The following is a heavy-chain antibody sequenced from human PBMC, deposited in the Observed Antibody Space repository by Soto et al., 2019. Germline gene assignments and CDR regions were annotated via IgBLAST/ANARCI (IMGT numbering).Heavy chain of an antibody. CDR1: GFTFSSYA. V-gene: IGHV3-30-3*01. D-gene: IGHD2-15*01. CDR2: ISFDGTNK. J-gene: IGHJ4*02. CDR3: ARELGYCSGGSCYSN. Sequence: GGSLRLSCAASGFTFSSYAVHWVRQAPGKGLEWVAVISFDGTNKYYADSVKGRFTISRDNSKNTLHLQMNSLRTEDTAIYYCARELGYCSGGSCYSNWGQGTLVTVSS.